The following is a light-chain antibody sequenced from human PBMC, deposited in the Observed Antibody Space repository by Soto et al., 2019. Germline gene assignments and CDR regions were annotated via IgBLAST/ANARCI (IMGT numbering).Light chain of an antibody. Sequence: QSALTQPPSVSGSPGQSVAISCTGTSSDVGTYNRVSWYQQPPGTASRLMIYDVSNRPSGVPDRFSGSKSGNTASLTISGLQAEDEADYYCSSYTSTSTYVFGTGTKLTVL. V-gene: IGLV2-18*02. CDR3: SSYTSTSTYV. CDR2: DVS. CDR1: SSDVGTYNR. J-gene: IGLJ1*01.